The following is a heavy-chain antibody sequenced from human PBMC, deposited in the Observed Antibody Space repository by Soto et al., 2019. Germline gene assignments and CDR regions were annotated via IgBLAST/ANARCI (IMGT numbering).Heavy chain of an antibody. Sequence: SETLSLTCTVSGGSLSSYYWSWIRQPPGKGLEWIGYIYYSGSTNYNPSLKSRVTISVDTSKNQFSLKLSSVTAADTAVYYCARRTSYDFWSGFYAFDIWGQGTMVTVSS. CDR2: IYYSGST. J-gene: IGHJ3*02. CDR3: ARRTSYDFWSGFYAFDI. D-gene: IGHD3-3*01. CDR1: GGSLSSYY. V-gene: IGHV4-59*08.